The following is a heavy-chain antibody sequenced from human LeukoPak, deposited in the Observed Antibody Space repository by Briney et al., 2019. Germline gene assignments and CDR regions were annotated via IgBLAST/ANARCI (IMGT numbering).Heavy chain of an antibody. CDR3: ASLGGGSTVTTYLNY. V-gene: IGHV1-69*13. J-gene: IGHJ4*02. D-gene: IGHD4-17*01. CDR1: GHTFTGYY. CDR2: IIPIFGTA. Sequence: SVKVSCKASGHTFTGYYMHWVRQAPGQGLEWMGGIIPIFGTANYAQKFQGRVTITADESTSTAYMELSSLRSEDTAVYYCASLGGGSTVTTYLNYWGQGTLVTVSS.